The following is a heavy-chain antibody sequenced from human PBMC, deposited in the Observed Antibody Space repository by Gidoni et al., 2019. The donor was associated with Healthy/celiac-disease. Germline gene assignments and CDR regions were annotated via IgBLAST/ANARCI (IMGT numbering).Heavy chain of an antibody. J-gene: IGHJ6*02. CDR1: GGSIGSSNW. CDR3: ARDINSSGYLVNYGMDV. V-gene: IGHV4-4*02. Sequence: QVQLQESGPGLVKPSGTLSLTCAVSGGSIGSSNWWSWVRQPPGKGLEWIGEIYHSGSTNYNPSLKSRVTISVDKSKNQFSLKLSSVTAADTAVYYCARDINSSGYLVNYGMDVWGQGTTVTVSS. D-gene: IGHD3-22*01. CDR2: IYHSGST.